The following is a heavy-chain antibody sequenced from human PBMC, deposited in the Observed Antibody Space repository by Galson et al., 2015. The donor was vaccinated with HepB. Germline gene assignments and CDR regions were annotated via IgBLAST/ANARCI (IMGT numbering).Heavy chain of an antibody. D-gene: IGHD4-23*01. V-gene: IGHV4-34*01. CDR1: GGSFSGYY. Sequence: LSLTCAVYGGSFSGYYWSWIRQPPGKGLEWIGEINHSGSTNYNPSLKSRVTISVDTSKNQFSLKLSSVTAADTAVYYCARGRRGLRWPYWYFDLWGRGTLVTVSS. CDR3: ARGRRGLRWPYWYFDL. CDR2: INHSGST. J-gene: IGHJ2*01.